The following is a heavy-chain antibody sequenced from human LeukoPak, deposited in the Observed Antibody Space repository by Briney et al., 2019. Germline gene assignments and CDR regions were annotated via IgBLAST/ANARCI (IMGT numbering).Heavy chain of an antibody. CDR1: GVSISRYY. D-gene: IGHD4-23*01. V-gene: IGHV4-4*07. CDR3: AGDHQDYGANSALWY. Sequence: SETLSLTCTVPGVSISRYYWSWIRQPAGKGLQWIGRIQTSGSTNHNPSLESRIIMSVDTSKNQFSLKLTSVTAADTAVYYCAGDHQDYGANSALWYWGQGTLVIVSS. CDR2: IQTSGST. J-gene: IGHJ4*02.